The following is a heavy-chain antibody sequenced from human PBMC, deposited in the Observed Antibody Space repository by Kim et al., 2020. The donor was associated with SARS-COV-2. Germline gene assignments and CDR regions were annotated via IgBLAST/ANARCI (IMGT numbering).Heavy chain of an antibody. CDR3: EASDY. Sequence: GRSLRLSCEASGFTFGRYAMSWARQAPGKGLEWVSTTSDGGVRTHYADSVKGRFTISRDNSKSTLFLHMNSLRAEDTAVYYCEASDYWGQGSLVTVSS. V-gene: IGHV3-23*01. J-gene: IGHJ4*02. CDR1: GFTFGRYA. CDR2: TSDGGVRT.